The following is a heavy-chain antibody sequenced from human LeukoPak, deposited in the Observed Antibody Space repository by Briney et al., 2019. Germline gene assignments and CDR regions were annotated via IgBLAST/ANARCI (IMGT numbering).Heavy chain of an antibody. Sequence: PLASVKVSCRASGYTFTGSYMHWVRQAPGQGLEWMEWINPNSGGSNCAQKFQGRVTMTRDTSNSTAYMELTSLRSDDTAVYYCARVGDGYNYGRFFWGQGTLVTVSS. D-gene: IGHD5-24*01. V-gene: IGHV1-2*02. CDR2: INPNSGGS. CDR3: ARVGDGYNYGRFF. J-gene: IGHJ4*03. CDR1: GYTFTGSY.